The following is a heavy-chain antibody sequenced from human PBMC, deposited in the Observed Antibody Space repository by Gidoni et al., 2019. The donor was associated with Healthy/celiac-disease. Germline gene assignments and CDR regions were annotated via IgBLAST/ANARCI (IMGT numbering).Heavy chain of an antibody. CDR3: ARDMGLGYCSSTSCYIDAFDI. Sequence: QVQLVQSGAEVKKPGASVKVSCKASGYTFTGYYMPWVRQATGQGLEWMGWINPNSGGTNYAQKFQGRVTMTRDTSISTAYMELSRLRSDDTAVYYCARDMGLGYCSSTSCYIDAFDIWGQGTMVTVSS. V-gene: IGHV1-2*02. CDR1: GYTFTGYY. CDR2: INPNSGGT. D-gene: IGHD2-2*01. J-gene: IGHJ3*02.